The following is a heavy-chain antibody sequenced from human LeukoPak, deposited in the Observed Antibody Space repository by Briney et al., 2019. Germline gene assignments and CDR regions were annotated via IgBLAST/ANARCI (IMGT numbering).Heavy chain of an antibody. D-gene: IGHD2-15*01. J-gene: IGHJ3*02. CDR1: GFTFSSYG. Sequence: HPGGSLRLSCAASGFTFSSYGMHWVRQAPGKGLEWVAFIRYDGSNKYYADSVKGRFTISRDNSKNTLYLQMNSLRAEDTAVYYCAKFSSEYCSGGSCYSVGAFDIWGQGTMVTVSS. CDR3: AKFSSEYCSGGSCYSVGAFDI. CDR2: IRYDGSNK. V-gene: IGHV3-30*02.